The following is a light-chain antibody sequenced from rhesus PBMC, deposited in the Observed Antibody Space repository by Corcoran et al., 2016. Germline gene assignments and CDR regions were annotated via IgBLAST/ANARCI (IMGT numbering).Light chain of an antibody. V-gene: IGKV1-21*01. CDR3: QQYFTTPYI. CDR1: QATSNG. Sequence: DIQMTQSPSSLSASVGDTVTITCRASQATSNGLAWYQQKPGKAPELLIFKASSGQSGVPSRFSGSGSGTDFALTFSSLQSEDFATYCCQQYFTTPYIFGQGTKVEIK. CDR2: KAS. J-gene: IGKJ2*01.